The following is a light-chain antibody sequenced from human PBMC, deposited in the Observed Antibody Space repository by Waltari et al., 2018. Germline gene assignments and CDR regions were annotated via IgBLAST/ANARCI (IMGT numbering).Light chain of an antibody. CDR1: SSDIGTFNH. CDR3: CSYAGDVTYV. J-gene: IGLJ1*01. Sequence: QSALTQPASVSGSPGPSITISCTGTSSDIGTFNHFSWHQQHPGKAPKLIIFEDDKRPFGVSSRFSASKSGNTASLIIAGLQVDDEADYFCCSYAGDVTYVFGAGTKVTVL. V-gene: IGLV2-23*01. CDR2: EDD.